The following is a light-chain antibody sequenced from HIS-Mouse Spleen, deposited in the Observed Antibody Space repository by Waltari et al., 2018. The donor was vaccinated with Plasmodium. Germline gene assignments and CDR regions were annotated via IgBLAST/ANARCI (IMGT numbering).Light chain of an antibody. J-gene: IGLJ2*01. Sequence: QSVLTQPPSASGTPGQRVTISCSGSSSNIGSNYVYWYQQLPGTAPKLLIYRNNRRPSVVPDRFSGSKSGTSASLAISGLRSEDEADYYCAAWDDSLSAVVFGGGTKLTVL. CDR3: AAWDDSLSAVV. V-gene: IGLV1-47*01. CDR1: SSNIGSNY. CDR2: RNN.